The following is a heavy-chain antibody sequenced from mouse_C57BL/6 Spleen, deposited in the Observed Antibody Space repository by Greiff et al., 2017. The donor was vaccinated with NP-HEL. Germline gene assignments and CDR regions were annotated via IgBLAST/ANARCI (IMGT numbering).Heavy chain of an antibody. J-gene: IGHJ4*01. D-gene: IGHD2-5*01. CDR2: INPNNGGT. CDR1: GYTFTDYN. Sequence: EVQLQQSGPELVKPGASVKIPCKASGYTFTDYNMDWVKQSHGKSLEWIGDINPNNGGTIYNQKFKGKAKLTVDKSSSTAYMELRSLTSEDTAVYYGARGRGYYSTRGYAMDYWGQGTSVTVSS. CDR3: ARGRGYYSTRGYAMDY. V-gene: IGHV1-18*01.